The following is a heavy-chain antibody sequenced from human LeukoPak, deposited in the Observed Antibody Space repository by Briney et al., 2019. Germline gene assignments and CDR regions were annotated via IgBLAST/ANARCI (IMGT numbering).Heavy chain of an antibody. CDR2: ISGSGDTT. CDR1: GFTFSSFA. CDR3: AGGYSSSWYRFDP. J-gene: IGHJ5*02. V-gene: IGHV3-23*01. Sequence: PGGSLRLSCAASGFTFSSFAMNWVRQAPGKGLEWVSIISGSGDTTHYTDSVKGRFTVSRDNSKNTLYLQMNSLRAEDTAVYYCAGGYSSSWYRFDPWGQGTLVTVSS. D-gene: IGHD6-13*01.